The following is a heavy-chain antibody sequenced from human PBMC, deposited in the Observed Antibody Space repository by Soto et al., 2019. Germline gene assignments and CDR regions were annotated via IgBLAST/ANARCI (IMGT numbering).Heavy chain of an antibody. CDR2: VREDEREK. D-gene: IGHD5-12*01. V-gene: IGHV3-7*01. Sequence: EVHLVESGGGLVQPGGSLRLSCAASGFTFSSYWMSWVRQAPGKGPEWVANVREDEREKYYVDSVRGRFTISRDNAKNSLYLQMNSLRVKDTAVYYCVRDGYRGYDWAFDIWGRGTMVTVSS. CDR1: GFTFSSYW. CDR3: VRDGYRGYDWAFDI. J-gene: IGHJ3*02.